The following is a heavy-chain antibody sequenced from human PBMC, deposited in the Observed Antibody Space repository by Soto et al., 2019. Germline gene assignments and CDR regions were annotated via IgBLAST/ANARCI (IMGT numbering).Heavy chain of an antibody. CDR2: IYPGDSDT. CDR3: ASSYYGGSSDYYGMDV. J-gene: IGHJ6*02. V-gene: IGHV5-51*01. D-gene: IGHD4-17*01. Sequence: HGESLKISCKGSGYSFTSYWIGWVRQMPGKGLEWMGIIYPGDSDTGYSPSFQGQVTISADKSISTAYLQWSSLKASDTAMYYCASSYYGGSSDYYGMDVWGQGTTVTVSS. CDR1: GYSFTSYW.